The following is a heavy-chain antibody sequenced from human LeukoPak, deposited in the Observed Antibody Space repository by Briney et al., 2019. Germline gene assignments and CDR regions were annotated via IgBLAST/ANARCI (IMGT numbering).Heavy chain of an antibody. Sequence: PETLSLTCAVYGGSFSGYYWSWIRQPPGKGLEWIGEINHSGSTNYNPSLKSRVTMSLDTSKKQFSLKLSSVTDADTAVYYCATARYCSSTSCYRGDWFDPWGQETRVTVSS. CDR3: ATARYCSSTSCYRGDWFDP. CDR2: INHSGST. J-gene: IGHJ5*02. D-gene: IGHD2-2*02. CDR1: GGSFSGYY. V-gene: IGHV4-34*01.